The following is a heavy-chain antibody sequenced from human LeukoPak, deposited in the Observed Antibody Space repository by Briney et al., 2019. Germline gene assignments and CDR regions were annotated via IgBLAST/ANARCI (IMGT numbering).Heavy chain of an antibody. V-gene: IGHV4-30-4*01. CDR2: IYYSGST. Sequence: SETLSLTSTVSGGSISSGDYYWSWIRQPPGKGLEWIGYIYYSGSTYYNPSLKSRVTISVDTSKNQFSLKLSSVTAADTAVYYCARDLLNEGNHLDYWGQGTLVTVSS. CDR3: ARDLLNEGNHLDY. D-gene: IGHD4-23*01. J-gene: IGHJ4*02. CDR1: GGSISSGDYY.